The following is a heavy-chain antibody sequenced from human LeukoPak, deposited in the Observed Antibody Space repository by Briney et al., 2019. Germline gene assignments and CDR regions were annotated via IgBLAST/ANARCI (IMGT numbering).Heavy chain of an antibody. Sequence: PSETLSLTCTVSGGSISSSSYYWGWIRQPPGKGLEWIGSIYYSGSTYYNPSLKSRVTISVDTSKNQFSLKLSSVTAADTAVYYCAREAAAPPYYYYMDVWGKGTTVTVSS. CDR3: AREAAAPPYYYYMDV. CDR2: IYYSGST. CDR1: GGSISSSSYY. V-gene: IGHV4-39*07. J-gene: IGHJ6*03. D-gene: IGHD6-13*01.